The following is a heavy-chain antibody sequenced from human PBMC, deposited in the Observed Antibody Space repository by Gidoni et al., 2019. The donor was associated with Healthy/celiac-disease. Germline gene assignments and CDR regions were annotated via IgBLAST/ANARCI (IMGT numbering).Heavy chain of an antibody. CDR3: AKVYDSSGYLSHFDY. V-gene: IGHV3-30*18. CDR2: ISYDGSNK. CDR1: GFTFSSYG. J-gene: IGHJ4*02. Sequence: QVQLVESGGGVVQPGRSLRLSCAASGFTFSSYGMHWVRQAPGKGLEWVAVISYDGSNKYYADSVKGRFTISRDNSKNTLYLQMNSLRAEDTAVYYCAKVYDSSGYLSHFDYWGQGTLVTVSS. D-gene: IGHD3-22*01.